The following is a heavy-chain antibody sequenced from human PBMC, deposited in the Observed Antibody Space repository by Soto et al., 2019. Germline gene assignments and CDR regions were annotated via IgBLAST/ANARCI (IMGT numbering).Heavy chain of an antibody. CDR2: IIPIFGTA. Sequence: ASVKVSCKASGGTFSSYAISLVRQAPGQGLEWMGGIIPIFGTANYAQKFQGRVTITADESTSTAYMELSSLRSEDTAVYYCATRYDSSGYLFDYWGQGTLVTVSS. CDR3: ATRYDSSGYLFDY. CDR1: GGTFSSYA. D-gene: IGHD3-22*01. V-gene: IGHV1-69*13. J-gene: IGHJ4*02.